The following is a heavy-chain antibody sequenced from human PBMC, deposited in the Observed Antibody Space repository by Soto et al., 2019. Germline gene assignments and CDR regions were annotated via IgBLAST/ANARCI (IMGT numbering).Heavy chain of an antibody. CDR2: IKEDGTNT. CDR1: GFAFNNDW. Sequence: EVQVVESGGGLVQPGGSLRLSCAASGFAFNNDWMTWVRQASGKGLEWVASIKEDGTNTDYADTVRGRFTLSTDNTKNSLYLQMNSVKAEDTAVYYCARGGGIVDNWGQGTRVTVSS. V-gene: IGHV3-7*01. D-gene: IGHD3-10*01. CDR3: ARGGGIVDN. J-gene: IGHJ4*02.